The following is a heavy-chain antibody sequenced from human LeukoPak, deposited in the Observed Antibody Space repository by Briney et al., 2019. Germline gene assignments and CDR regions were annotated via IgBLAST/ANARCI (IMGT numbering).Heavy chain of an antibody. CDR1: GGSFSGYY. J-gene: IGHJ4*02. CDR2: INHSGST. D-gene: IGHD5-18*01. Sequence: SETLSLTCAVYGGSFSGYYWSWIRQPPGKGLEWIGEINHSGSTNYNPSLKSRVTISVDTSKNQFSLKLSSVTAADTAVYYCTRVPGKYSYGSEYFDYWGQGTLVTVFS. CDR3: TRVPGKYSYGSEYFDY. V-gene: IGHV4-34*01.